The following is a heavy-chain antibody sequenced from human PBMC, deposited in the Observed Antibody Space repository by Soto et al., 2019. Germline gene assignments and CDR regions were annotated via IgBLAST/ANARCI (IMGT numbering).Heavy chain of an antibody. J-gene: IGHJ3*02. CDR2: ISSGSLI. V-gene: IGHV3-48*02. CDR1: GFNFRSYT. D-gene: IGHD3-16*01. CDR3: AKEDRGGAFDI. Sequence: AGGSLRLSCVASGFNFRSYTMNWVRQAPGKGLEWLSYISSGSLIFYADSVKGRFTISRDNAHNSLYLQMNSLRDEDTAVYFCAKEDRGGAFDIWGQGTMVTVSS.